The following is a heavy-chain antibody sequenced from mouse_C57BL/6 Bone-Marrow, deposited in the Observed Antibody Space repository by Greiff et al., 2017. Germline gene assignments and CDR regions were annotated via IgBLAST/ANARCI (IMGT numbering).Heavy chain of an antibody. Sequence: EVKLVESGPGLVKPSQTVFLTCTVTGISITTGNYRWSWIRQFPGNKLEWIGYIYYSGTITYNPSLTSRTTITRDTPKNQFFLEMNSLTAEDTATYYCAREVGAVYWYCDVWGTGTTVTVSS. CDR1: GISITTGNYR. D-gene: IGHD3-3*01. CDR3: AREVGAVYWYCDV. J-gene: IGHJ1*03. V-gene: IGHV3-5*01. CDR2: IYYSGTI.